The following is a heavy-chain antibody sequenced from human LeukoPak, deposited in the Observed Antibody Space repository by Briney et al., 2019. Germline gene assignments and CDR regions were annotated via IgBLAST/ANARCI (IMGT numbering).Heavy chain of an antibody. CDR1: GFTFSSYW. CDR2: IKQDGSEK. V-gene: IGHV3-7*03. D-gene: IGHD1-26*01. CDR3: AKGGKWDVTPFDY. J-gene: IGHJ4*02. Sequence: GGSLRLSCAASGFTFSSYWMSWVRQAPGKGLEWVANIKQDGSEKYYVDSVKGRFTIPRDNAKNSLYLQMNSLRAEDTAVYYCAKGGKWDVTPFDYWGQGTLVTVSS.